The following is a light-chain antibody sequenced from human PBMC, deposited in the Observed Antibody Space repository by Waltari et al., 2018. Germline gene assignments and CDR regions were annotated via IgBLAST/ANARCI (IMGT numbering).Light chain of an antibody. CDR1: QSVRST. V-gene: IGKV3D-15*01. CDR3: QQYDYWPWT. Sequence: IVMTQSPATLSLSPGESATLSCRASQSVRSTFAWFQQKPGQPPRLLIYGTSTRATGIPASFTGSGSGTEFSLTISSLQPEDFATYYCQQYDYWPWTFGQGTRVETK. CDR2: GTS. J-gene: IGKJ1*01.